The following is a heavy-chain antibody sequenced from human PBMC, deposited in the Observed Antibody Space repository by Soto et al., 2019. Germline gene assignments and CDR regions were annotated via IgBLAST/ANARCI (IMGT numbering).Heavy chain of an antibody. CDR1: GFTFSTYG. V-gene: IGHV3-33*01. CDR3: ARGGATAVAARRLQVLHY. J-gene: IGHJ4*02. D-gene: IGHD6-6*01. Sequence: QVQLVESGGGVVQPGRSLRLSCAASGFTFSTYGLHWVRQAPGGGLEWVALAWYDGSRKYYAGSVQGRFNISRDNSKNTHYLQMNILRADNTAMYYCARGGATAVAARRLQVLHYWGKGTLVTVSS. CDR2: AWYDGSRK.